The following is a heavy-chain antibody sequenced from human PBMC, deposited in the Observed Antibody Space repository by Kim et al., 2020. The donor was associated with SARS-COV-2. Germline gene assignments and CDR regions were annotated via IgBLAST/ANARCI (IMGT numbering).Heavy chain of an antibody. D-gene: IGHD2-2*01. CDR3: ARQPTASYTYALRWLDP. V-gene: IGHV4-39*01. CDR2: VSYSGNA. CDR1: GGSIISRNYY. Sequence: SETLSLTCTVYGGSIISRNYYWAWMRQPPGKGLDWVGSVSYSGNAYYNPSLTRRVTISVDTSKNQFSVKLWFVIAADTAVYYCARQPTASYTYALRWLDPGGQGALVAVPS. J-gene: IGHJ5*02.